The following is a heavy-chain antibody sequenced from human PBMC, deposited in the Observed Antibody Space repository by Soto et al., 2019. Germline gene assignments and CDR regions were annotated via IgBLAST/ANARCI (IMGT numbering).Heavy chain of an antibody. Sequence: QVQLQQWGAGLLKPSESLSLTCAVYGGSFSGYYWNWIRQPPGKGLELIGEINHSGSINYNPSLKSRVTISVDTSKNQFSLTVSSLTAADTAVYYCARVAALNRGPYWIFDLWGRGTLITVSS. CDR3: ARVAALNRGPYWIFDL. CDR2: INHSGSI. J-gene: IGHJ2*01. CDR1: GGSFSGYY. V-gene: IGHV4-34*01.